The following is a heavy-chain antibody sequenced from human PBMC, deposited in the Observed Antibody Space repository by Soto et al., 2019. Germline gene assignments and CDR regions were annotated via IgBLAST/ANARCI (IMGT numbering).Heavy chain of an antibody. D-gene: IGHD3-10*01. CDR1: GGSVTSGGYY. J-gene: IGHJ4*02. Sequence: QVQLQESGPGLVKPSQTLSLTCSVTGGSVTSGGYYCNWIRQHPGKGLEWIGYNHYTWNPFYNPSLKSRVTISVDTSKNQFSLKLTSVTAADTAVYYCATGDLTAGELFFGYWGQGILVTVSP. CDR3: ATGDLTAGELFFGY. CDR2: NHYTWNP. V-gene: IGHV4-31*03.